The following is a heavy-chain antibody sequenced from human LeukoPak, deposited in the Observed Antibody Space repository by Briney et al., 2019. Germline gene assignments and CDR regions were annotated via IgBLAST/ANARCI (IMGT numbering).Heavy chain of an antibody. CDR3: AKDMWGDGYKFDS. V-gene: IGHV3-23*01. CDR2: ISASGGST. J-gene: IGHJ4*02. D-gene: IGHD5-24*01. CDR1: GFTFGTYG. Sequence: GGSLRLSCAASGFTFGTYGMSCVRQAPGKGLEWVSGISASGGSTFYADSVKGRFTISRDNSKNMLYLQMNNVRAEDTALYYCAKDMWGDGYKFDSWGQGTPVTVSS.